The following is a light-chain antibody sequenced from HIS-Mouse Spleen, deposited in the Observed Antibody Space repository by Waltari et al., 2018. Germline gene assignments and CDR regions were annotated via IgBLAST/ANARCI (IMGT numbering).Light chain of an antibody. CDR2: EGS. V-gene: IGLV2-23*01. J-gene: IGLJ3*02. CDR3: CSYAGSSTWV. CDR1: SSDVGSYNL. Sequence: QSALTQPASVSGSPGQSITISCTGTSSDVGSYNLVSWYQQHPGKAPNLMIYEGSKRPSGVSNSFSGSKSGNTASLTICGIQAEDEADYSCCSYAGSSTWVFGGGTKLTVL.